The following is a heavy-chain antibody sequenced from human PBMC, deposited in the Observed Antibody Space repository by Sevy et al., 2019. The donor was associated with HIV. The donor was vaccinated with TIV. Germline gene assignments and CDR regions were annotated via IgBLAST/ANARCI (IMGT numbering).Heavy chain of an antibody. V-gene: IGHV3-30*04. Sequence: GGSLRLSCAASGFTFSSYAMHWVRQAPGKGLEWVAVISYDGSNKYYADSVKGRFTISRDNSKNTLYLQMNSLRAEDTAVYYCARGLMGATYPYNWFDPWGQGTLVTVSS. J-gene: IGHJ5*02. CDR3: ARGLMGATYPYNWFDP. D-gene: IGHD1-26*01. CDR2: ISYDGSNK. CDR1: GFTFSSYA.